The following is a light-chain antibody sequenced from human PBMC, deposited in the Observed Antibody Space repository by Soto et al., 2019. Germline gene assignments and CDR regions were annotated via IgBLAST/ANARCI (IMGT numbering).Light chain of an antibody. V-gene: IGLV1-40*01. J-gene: IGLJ3*02. CDR2: SNS. Sequence: QSVLTQPPSVSGAPGQRVTISCTVSSSNIGARYDVHWYQQVPGTAPKLLIYSNSNRPSGVPDRFSGSKSGTSASLAITGLQAEDEADYYCQSYDSSLSGWVFGGGTKLTVL. CDR1: SSNIGARYD. CDR3: QSYDSSLSGWV.